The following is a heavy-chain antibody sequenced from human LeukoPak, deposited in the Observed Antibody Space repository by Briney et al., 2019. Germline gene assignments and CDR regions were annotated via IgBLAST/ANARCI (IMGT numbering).Heavy chain of an antibody. D-gene: IGHD1-1*01. V-gene: IGHV3-11*06. CDR3: ARGTGTTAYFDY. Sequence: PGGSLRLSCAASGFTFSDYYMSWIRQAPGKGLEWVSYISSSSSYTKYADSVKGRFTIPRDNAKNSLYLQVNSLRAEDTAVYYSARGTGTTAYFDYWGQGTLVTVSS. CDR1: GFTFSDYY. J-gene: IGHJ4*02. CDR2: ISSSSSYT.